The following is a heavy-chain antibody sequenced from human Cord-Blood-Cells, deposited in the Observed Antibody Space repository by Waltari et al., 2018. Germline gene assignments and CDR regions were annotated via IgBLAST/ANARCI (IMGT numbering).Heavy chain of an antibody. CDR2: IIPILGIA. Sequence: QVQLVQSGAEVKKPGSSVKVSCKASGGTFSSYAISWVRQAPGQGLEWMGRIIPILGIANYAQKCQGRVTITADKSTSTAYMELSSLRSEDTAVYYCARDDSALLRLDAFDIWGQGTMVTVSS. D-gene: IGHD3-16*01. CDR3: ARDDSALLRLDAFDI. J-gene: IGHJ3*02. CDR1: GGTFSSYA. V-gene: IGHV1-69*09.